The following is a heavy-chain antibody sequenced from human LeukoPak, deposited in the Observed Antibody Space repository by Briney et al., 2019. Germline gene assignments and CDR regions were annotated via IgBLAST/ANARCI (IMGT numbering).Heavy chain of an antibody. Sequence: SQTLSLTCTVSGGSISSGGYYWSWIRQHPGKGLEWIGYIYYSGSTYYNPSLKSRVTISVDTSKNQFSLKLNSVTAADTAMYYCQSRFLEWLLDYWGQGTLVTVSS. D-gene: IGHD3-3*01. CDR2: IYYSGST. J-gene: IGHJ4*02. CDR1: GGSISSGGYY. V-gene: IGHV4-31*03. CDR3: QSRFLEWLLDY.